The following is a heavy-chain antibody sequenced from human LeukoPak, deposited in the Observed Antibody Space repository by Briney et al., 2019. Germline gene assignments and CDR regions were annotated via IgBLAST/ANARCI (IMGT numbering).Heavy chain of an antibody. V-gene: IGHV4-4*07. Sequence: SETLSLTCTVSGGSISSYYWSWIRQPAGKGLEWIGRIYTSGSTNYNPSLKSRVTMSVDTSKNQFSPKLSSVTAADTAVYYCAREPPSGDYIDAFDIWGQGTMVTVSP. CDR3: AREPPSGDYIDAFDI. D-gene: IGHD4-17*01. J-gene: IGHJ3*02. CDR1: GGSISSYY. CDR2: IYTSGST.